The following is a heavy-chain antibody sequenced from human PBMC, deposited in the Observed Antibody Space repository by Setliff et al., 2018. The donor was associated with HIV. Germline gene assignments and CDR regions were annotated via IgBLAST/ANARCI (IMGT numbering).Heavy chain of an antibody. Sequence: SETLSLTCAVYGASFSGYYWAWIRQSPERGLEFIGEIDHGGITNYNPSLKSRVTLSRDASKNQFFLKLTSVTAADTAIYYCARSPGGGRLPYFFDFWGQGTLVTVS. V-gene: IGHV4-34*10. CDR1: GASFSGYY. CDR2: IDHGGIT. J-gene: IGHJ4*02. D-gene: IGHD2-15*01. CDR3: ARSPGGGRLPYFFDF.